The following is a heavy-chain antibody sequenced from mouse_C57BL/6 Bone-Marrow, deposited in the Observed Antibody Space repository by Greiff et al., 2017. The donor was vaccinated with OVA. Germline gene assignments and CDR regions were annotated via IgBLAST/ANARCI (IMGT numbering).Heavy chain of an antibody. CDR3: ALLYGSRDWYFDV. CDR2: IWSGGST. D-gene: IGHD1-1*01. CDR1: GFSLTSYG. J-gene: IGHJ1*03. V-gene: IGHV2-4*01. Sequence: QVQLKQSGPGLVQPSQSLSITCTVSGFSLTSYGVHWVRQPPGKGLEWLGVIWSGGSTDYNAAFISRLSISKDNSKSQVFFKMNSLQADDTAIYYCALLYGSRDWYFDVWGTGTTVTVSS.